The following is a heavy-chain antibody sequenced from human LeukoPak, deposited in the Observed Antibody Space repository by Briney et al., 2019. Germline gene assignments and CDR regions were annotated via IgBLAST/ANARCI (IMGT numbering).Heavy chain of an antibody. Sequence: GGSLRLSCVVSGFTFSSYSMSWVRQAPGKGLEWVSVIYSGGSTYYADSVKGRFTISRDNSKNTLYLQMNSLRAEGTAVYYCARDQGLAAAGTPYYYYGMDVWGQGTTVTVSS. CDR3: ARDQGLAAAGTPYYYYGMDV. J-gene: IGHJ6*02. D-gene: IGHD6-13*01. V-gene: IGHV3-66*01. CDR1: GFTFSSYS. CDR2: IYSGGST.